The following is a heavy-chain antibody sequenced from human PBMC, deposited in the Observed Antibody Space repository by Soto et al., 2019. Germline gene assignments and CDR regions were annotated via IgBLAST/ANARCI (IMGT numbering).Heavy chain of an antibody. CDR3: ARGRRGYFDY. CDR2: INHSGST. D-gene: IGHD3-10*01. Sequence: SETLSLTCAVYGGSFSGYYWGWIRQPPGKGLEWIAEINHSGSTNYNPSLKTRVTISVDTSKNQFSLKLSSVTAADTAVYYCARGRRGYFDYWGQGTLGTVSS. J-gene: IGHJ4*02. CDR1: GGSFSGYY. V-gene: IGHV4-34*01.